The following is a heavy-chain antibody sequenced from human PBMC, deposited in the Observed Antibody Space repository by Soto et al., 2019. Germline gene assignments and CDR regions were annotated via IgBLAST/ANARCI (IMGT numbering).Heavy chain of an antibody. V-gene: IGHV2-5*02. D-gene: IGHD3-16*02. CDR1: GFSLSTSGVG. Sequence: QITLKESGPTLVKPTQTLTLTCTFSGFSLSTSGVGVGWIRQPPGKALEWLALICWDDDKRYSPSLKSRLTITKDTSKNQVVLTMTNMDPVDTATYYCARTYDYIWGSYRYAYYFDYWGQGTLVTVSS. CDR2: ICWDDDK. CDR3: ARTYDYIWGSYRYAYYFDY. J-gene: IGHJ4*02.